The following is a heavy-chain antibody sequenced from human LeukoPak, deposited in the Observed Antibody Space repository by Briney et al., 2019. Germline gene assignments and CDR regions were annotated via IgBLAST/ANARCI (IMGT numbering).Heavy chain of an antibody. CDR3: ARDSSIAYCGGGCYSGSLFDY. J-gene: IGHJ4*02. Sequence: GGSLRLSCAASGFTFSSYSMNWVRQAPGKGLEWVSSISSSSSYIYYADSVKGRFTISRDNAKNSLYLQMNSLRAEDTAVYYCARDSSIAYCGGGCYSGSLFDYWGQGTLVTVSS. D-gene: IGHD2-21*02. CDR1: GFTFSSYS. CDR2: ISSSSSYI. V-gene: IGHV3-21*01.